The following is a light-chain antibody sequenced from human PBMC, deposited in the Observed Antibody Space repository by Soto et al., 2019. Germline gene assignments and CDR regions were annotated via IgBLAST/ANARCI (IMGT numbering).Light chain of an antibody. Sequence: EIVLTQSPATLSLSPGERATRSCRASQSVSSYLAWYRQKPGQAPRLLIYGASSRATGIPDRFSGSGSGTDFTLTISRLEPEDFAVYYCQQYGSSPWTFGQGTKVDIK. V-gene: IGKV3-20*01. CDR1: QSVSSY. CDR2: GAS. J-gene: IGKJ1*01. CDR3: QQYGSSPWT.